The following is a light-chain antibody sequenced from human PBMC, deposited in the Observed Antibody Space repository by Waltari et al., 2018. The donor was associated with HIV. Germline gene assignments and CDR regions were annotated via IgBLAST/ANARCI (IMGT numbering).Light chain of an antibody. CDR2: YVS. CDR1: SSDVGGYSY. J-gene: IGLJ2*01. Sequence: QSALTQPASVSGSPGQSITISCTGTSSDVGGYSYVSWYQHHPGKAPKLMIFYVSNRPSGVSDRFSGSKSGNTASLTISGLQVEDEADYYCSSYTSTTTLEVFGGGTKLTVL. V-gene: IGLV2-14*03. CDR3: SSYTSTTTLEV.